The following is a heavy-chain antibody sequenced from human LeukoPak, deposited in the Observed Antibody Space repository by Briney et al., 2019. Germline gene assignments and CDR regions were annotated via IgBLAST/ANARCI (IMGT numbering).Heavy chain of an antibody. V-gene: IGHV5-51*01. D-gene: IGHD4-17*01. Sequence: GESLKISCKGSGYIFSNYWIVWVRRMPGKGLEWMGIIYPGDSDTRYSPSFQGQVTISADKSITTAYLQWSGLKASDTAMFYCARRSYGDYYFDYWGQGTLVTVSS. CDR1: GYIFSNYW. CDR2: IYPGDSDT. CDR3: ARRSYGDYYFDY. J-gene: IGHJ4*02.